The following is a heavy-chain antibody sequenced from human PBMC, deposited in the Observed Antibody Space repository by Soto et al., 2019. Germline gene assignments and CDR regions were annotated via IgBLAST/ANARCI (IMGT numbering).Heavy chain of an antibody. CDR3: ARDRHQRGYSHGYSGGMDV. Sequence: GSLRLSGAASGFTFSSYWMHWVRQAPGKGLVWVSRINSDGSSTSYADSVKGRFTISRDNAKNTLYLQMNSLRAEDTAVYYCARDRHQRGYSHGYSGGMDVCGQAPTVTVSS. J-gene: IGHJ6*02. CDR1: GFTFSSYW. D-gene: IGHD5-18*01. V-gene: IGHV3-74*01. CDR2: INSDGSST.